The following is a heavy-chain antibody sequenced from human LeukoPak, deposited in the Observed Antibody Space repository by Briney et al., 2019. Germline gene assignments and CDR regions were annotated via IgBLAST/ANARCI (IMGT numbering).Heavy chain of an antibody. CDR3: ARGGFSGYDRSDY. J-gene: IGHJ4*02. CDR1: GGSISSSTW. D-gene: IGHD5-12*01. Sequence: PSETLSLTCAVSGGSISSSTWWTWVRQPPGKGLEWIGEVFYSGSTNSNPSLKSRVTISLNTSNNQFSLQLSSVTAADTAVYYCARGGFSGYDRSDYWGQGTLVTVSS. V-gene: IGHV4-4*02. CDR2: VFYSGST.